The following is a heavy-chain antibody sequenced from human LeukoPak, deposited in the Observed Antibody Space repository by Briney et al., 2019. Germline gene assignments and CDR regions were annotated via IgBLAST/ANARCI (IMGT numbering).Heavy chain of an antibody. Sequence: SQTLSLTWTVSGGSISIGSYYWSWIRQPAWNGLQRIGRIYTSESTKCKSCLKTPVTISMDTSKDQFSLNLSSVTAADTAVYYCARARSIFEVARGAFDIWGQGTMVTVSS. D-gene: IGHD3-3*01. J-gene: IGHJ3*02. CDR1: GGSISIGSYY. CDR3: ARARSIFEVARGAFDI. CDR2: IYTSEST. V-gene: IGHV4-61*02.